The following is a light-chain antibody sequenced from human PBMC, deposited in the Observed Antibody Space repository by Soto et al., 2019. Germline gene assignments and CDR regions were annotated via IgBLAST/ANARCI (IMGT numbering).Light chain of an antibody. CDR2: DVS. J-gene: IGKJ4*01. CDR1: QSINNL. CDR3: QQYDSYPLP. V-gene: IGKV1-5*01. Sequence: DFQMTQSPSTLSASVGDRVTITCRASQSINNLLAWYQQKPGKAPKFLIYDVSTLESGVPSRFSGSGSGTEFTLTLSSLHPEDFATYYCQQYDSYPLPVGGGTKVDNK.